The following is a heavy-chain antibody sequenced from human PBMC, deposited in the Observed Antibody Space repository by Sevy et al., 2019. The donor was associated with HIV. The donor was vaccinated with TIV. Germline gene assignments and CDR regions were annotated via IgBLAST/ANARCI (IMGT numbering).Heavy chain of an antibody. V-gene: IGHV4-59*08. D-gene: IGHD1-26*01. Sequence: SETLSLTCTVSGGSITSLYWNWIRQPPGKGLEWIANIYYNGHINYNPSLKSRVPLSLDTSKNQFSLRLISVTAADTALYYCAGENAWGRGYSWGQGTLVTVSS. CDR2: IYYNGHI. CDR1: GGSITSLY. CDR3: AGENAWGRGYS. J-gene: IGHJ4*02.